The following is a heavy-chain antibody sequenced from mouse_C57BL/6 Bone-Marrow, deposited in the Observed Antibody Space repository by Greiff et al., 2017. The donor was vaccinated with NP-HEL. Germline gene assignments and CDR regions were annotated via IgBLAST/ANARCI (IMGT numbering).Heavy chain of an antibody. Sequence: EVKLMESGGGLVKPGGSLKLSCAASGFTFSDYGMHWVRQAPEKGLEWVAYISSGSSTIYYVDTVKGRFTISRDNAKNTLFLQMTSLRSEDTAMYYCATAGSSPWGQGTTLTVSS. CDR3: ATAGSSP. D-gene: IGHD1-1*01. V-gene: IGHV5-17*01. CDR1: GFTFSDYG. CDR2: ISSGSSTI. J-gene: IGHJ2*01.